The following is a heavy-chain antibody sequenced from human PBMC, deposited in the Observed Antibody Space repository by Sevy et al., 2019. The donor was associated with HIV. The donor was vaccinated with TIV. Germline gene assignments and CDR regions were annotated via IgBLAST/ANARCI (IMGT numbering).Heavy chain of an antibody. V-gene: IGHV4-4*07. CDR2: IYPSGNT. Sequence: SETLSLTCTVSGGSFSGSYWSWIRQSAGKGLEWIGRIYPSGNTNYNPSLKSRVTMSVDTSKNHFSLKLTSVTAADTAAYYCAREDSSTWCFHFWGQGTLVTVSS. CDR1: GGSFSGSY. J-gene: IGHJ4*02. CDR3: AREDSSTWCFHF. D-gene: IGHD6-13*01.